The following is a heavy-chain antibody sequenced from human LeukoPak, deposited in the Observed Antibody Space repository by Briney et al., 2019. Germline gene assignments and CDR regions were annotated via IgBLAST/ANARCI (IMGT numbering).Heavy chain of an antibody. CDR1: GFTFSSYG. V-gene: IGHV3-30*03. Sequence: GRSLRLSCAASGFTFSSYGMHWVRQAPGKGLEWVAVISYDGSNKYYADSVKGRFTISRDNSKNTLYLQMNSLRAEDTAVYYCARGATGICFDYWGQGTLVTVSS. J-gene: IGHJ4*02. D-gene: IGHD1-1*01. CDR2: ISYDGSNK. CDR3: ARGATGICFDY.